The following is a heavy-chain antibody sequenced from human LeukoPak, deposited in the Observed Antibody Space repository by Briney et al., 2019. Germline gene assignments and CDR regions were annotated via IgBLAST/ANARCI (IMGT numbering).Heavy chain of an antibody. Sequence: GGSLRLSCAASGFTFSSYAMSWVRQAPGKGLEWVSAISGSGGSTYYADSVKGRFTISRDNSKNTLYLQMNSLRAEDTAVYYCASMAGSGSYYMVRSDAFDIWGQGTMVTVSS. V-gene: IGHV3-23*01. CDR1: GFTFSSYA. J-gene: IGHJ3*02. CDR3: ASMAGSGSYYMVRSDAFDI. CDR2: ISGSGGST. D-gene: IGHD3-10*01.